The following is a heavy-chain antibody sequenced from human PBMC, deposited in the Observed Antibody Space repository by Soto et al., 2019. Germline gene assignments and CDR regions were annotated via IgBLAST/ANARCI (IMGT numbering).Heavy chain of an antibody. D-gene: IGHD6-13*01. CDR3: AGGSSSRWENKI. V-gene: IGHV4-4*07. J-gene: IGHJ4*02. Sequence: SETLSLTCTVSGGSISSYYWSWIRQPAGKGLEWIGRIYTSGSTNYNPSLKSRVTMSVDTSKNQFSLKLSSVTAADTAVYYCAGGSSSRWENKIWGQGTMVTVYS. CDR1: GGSISSYY. CDR2: IYTSGST.